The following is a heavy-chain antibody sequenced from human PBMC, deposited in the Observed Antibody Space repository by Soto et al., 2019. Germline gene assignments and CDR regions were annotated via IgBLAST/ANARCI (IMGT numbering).Heavy chain of an antibody. D-gene: IGHD3-3*01. J-gene: IGHJ5*02. Sequence: PSETLSLTCTVSGGSISSSSYYWGWIRQPPGKGLEWIGSIYYSGSTYYNPSLKSRVTISVDTSKNQFSLKLSSVAAAATAVYSCERDEESRGSGYSAALQCFDPWGQGTPVTVSS. V-gene: IGHV4-39*02. CDR1: GGSISSSSYY. CDR2: IYYSGST. CDR3: ERDEESRGSGYSAALQCFDP.